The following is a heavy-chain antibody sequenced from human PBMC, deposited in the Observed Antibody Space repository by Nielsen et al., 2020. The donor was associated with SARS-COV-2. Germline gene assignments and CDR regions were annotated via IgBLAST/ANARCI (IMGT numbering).Heavy chain of an antibody. V-gene: IGHV1-69*13. CDR2: IIPIFGTA. Sequence: SSVKVSCKASVGTFISYAISWVRQAPGQGLEWMGGIIPIFGTANYAQKFQGRVTITADESTSTAYMELSSLRSEDTAVYYCATGSRGYYYYYMDVWGKGTTVTVSS. CDR1: VGTFISYA. D-gene: IGHD3-10*01. J-gene: IGHJ6*03. CDR3: ATGSRGYYYYYMDV.